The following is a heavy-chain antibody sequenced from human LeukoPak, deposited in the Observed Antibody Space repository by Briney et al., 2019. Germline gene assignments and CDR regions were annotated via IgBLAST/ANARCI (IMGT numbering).Heavy chain of an antibody. D-gene: IGHD3-22*01. CDR2: IYYSGST. V-gene: IGHV4-59*12. CDR3: ARRVTMIVGVNWFDP. Sequence: SETLSLTCTVSGGSISSYYWSWIRQPPGKGLEWIGYIYYSGSTNYNPSLKSRVTISVDTSKNQFSLKLSSVTAADTAVYYCARRVTMIVGVNWFDPWGQGTLVTVSS. J-gene: IGHJ5*02. CDR1: GGSISSYY.